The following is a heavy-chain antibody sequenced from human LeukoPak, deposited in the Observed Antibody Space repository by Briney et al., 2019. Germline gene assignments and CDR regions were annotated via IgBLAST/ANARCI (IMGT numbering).Heavy chain of an antibody. CDR1: GGTFSSYA. Sequence: SVKVSCKASGGTFSSYAISWVRQAPGQGLEWMGRIIPIFGTANYAQKFQGRVTVTTSESTSTAYMELSSLRSEDTAVYYCARGPLGESLIWFDPWGQGTLVTVSS. CDR2: IIPIFGTA. D-gene: IGHD3-16*01. V-gene: IGHV1-69*05. J-gene: IGHJ5*02. CDR3: ARGPLGESLIWFDP.